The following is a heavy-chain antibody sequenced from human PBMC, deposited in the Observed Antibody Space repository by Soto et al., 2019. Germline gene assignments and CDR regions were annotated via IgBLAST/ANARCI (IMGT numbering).Heavy chain of an antibody. D-gene: IGHD3-3*01. V-gene: IGHV1-3*04. J-gene: IGHJ4*02. Sequence: GASVKVSCKASGYIFTDYNLHWVRQAPGQSLEWVGWINTGNGNTKYSAKFQARVTISRDTSANTAYMELHNLRSEDTAVYFCVRLQRYVEGLPGGLDSWGQGTLVTVSS. CDR2: INTGNGNT. CDR3: VRLQRYVEGLPGGLDS. CDR1: GYIFTDYN.